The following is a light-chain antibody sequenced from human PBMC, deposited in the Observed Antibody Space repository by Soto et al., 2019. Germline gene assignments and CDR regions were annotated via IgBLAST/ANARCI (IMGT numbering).Light chain of an antibody. V-gene: IGKV3-15*01. CDR2: GAS. J-gene: IGKJ1*01. CDR3: QQYNNWWT. CDR1: QSVSSSY. Sequence: EIVLTQSPGTLSLSPGERATLSCRASQSVSSSYLVWHQQKPGQAPRLLIYGASTRATGIPARFSGSGSGTEFTLTISSLQSEDFAVYYCQQYNNWWTFGQGTKVDIK.